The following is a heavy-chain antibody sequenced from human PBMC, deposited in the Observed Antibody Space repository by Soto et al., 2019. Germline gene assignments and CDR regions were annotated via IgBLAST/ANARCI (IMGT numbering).Heavy chain of an antibody. J-gene: IGHJ4*02. CDR3: ARASNGWYYDY. Sequence: QVQLVESGGGVVQPGRCLRLSCAASGFTFSSYAMQWVRQAPGKGLEWGAVISYDGSNKYYADSVKGRFTISRDNSKNTLYLQMNSLRAEDTAVYYCARASNGWYYDYWGQGTLVTVSS. V-gene: IGHV3-30-3*01. CDR2: ISYDGSNK. D-gene: IGHD6-19*01. CDR1: GFTFSSYA.